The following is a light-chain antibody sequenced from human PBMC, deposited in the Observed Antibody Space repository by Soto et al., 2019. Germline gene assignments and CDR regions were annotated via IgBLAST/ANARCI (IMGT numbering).Light chain of an antibody. J-gene: IGKJ4*02. CDR1: QNIYMN. Sequence: DIQMTQTPMSLSASVGDRVTITCRTSQNIYMNLNWHQQKPGKAPQLLIYAASTLHSGVPSRFSGSGSGTDVALAISSLQPEYSATYYCQQTYGILTFGGGTKVQI. CDR3: QQTYGILT. CDR2: AAS. V-gene: IGKV1-39*01.